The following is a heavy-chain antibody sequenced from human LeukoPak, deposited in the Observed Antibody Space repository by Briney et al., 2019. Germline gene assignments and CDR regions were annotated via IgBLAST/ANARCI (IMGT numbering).Heavy chain of an antibody. J-gene: IGHJ6*03. V-gene: IGHV1-69*05. D-gene: IGHD4-17*01. CDR3: ARGDYEGYYYYYRDV. Sequence: SVKVSCKASGGTFSSYAISWVRQAPGQGLEWMGRIIPIFGTANYAQKFQGRVTITTDESTSTAYMELSSLRSEDTAVYYGARGDYEGYYYYYRDVWGKGTTVTVSS. CDR2: IIPIFGTA. CDR1: GGTFSSYA.